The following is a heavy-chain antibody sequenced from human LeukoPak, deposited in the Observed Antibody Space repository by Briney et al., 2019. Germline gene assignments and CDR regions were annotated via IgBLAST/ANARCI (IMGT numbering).Heavy chain of an antibody. CDR1: GYTFTSYY. Sequence: ASVKVSCKASGYTFTSYYMHWVRQAPGQGLEWMGVINPSGGSTGYAQKFQGRVTMTRDTSTSTVYMELSSLRSEDTAVYYCARDGMYGGYPVFYFDYWGQGTLVTVSS. J-gene: IGHJ4*02. V-gene: IGHV1-46*01. CDR2: INPSGGST. CDR3: ARDGMYGGYPVFYFDY. D-gene: IGHD5-12*01.